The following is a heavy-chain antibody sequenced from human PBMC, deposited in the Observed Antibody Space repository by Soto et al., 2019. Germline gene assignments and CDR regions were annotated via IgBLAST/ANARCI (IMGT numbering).Heavy chain of an antibody. CDR3: ARVSVGGSYSRFDY. CDR2: IYSGGST. J-gene: IGHJ4*02. Sequence: GGSLRLSCAASGFSVSDNFMTWVRQAPGKGLEWVSVIYSGGSTYYADTVKGRFTISRDNSKNTLYLHMDSLRAEDTAVYFCARVSVGGSYSRFDYWGQGTLVTVSS. D-gene: IGHD1-26*01. CDR1: GFSVSDNF. V-gene: IGHV3-53*01.